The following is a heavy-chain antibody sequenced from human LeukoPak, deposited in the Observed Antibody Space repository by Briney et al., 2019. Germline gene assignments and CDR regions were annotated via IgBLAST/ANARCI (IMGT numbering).Heavy chain of an antibody. D-gene: IGHD3-10*01. CDR1: AGSISTYNW. J-gene: IGHJ5*02. V-gene: IGHV4/OR15-8*01. Sequence: PSETLLLTFAVPAGSISTYNWWPWVRPPPGKGLKGLGSIYYSGNPYYNASLKRRVTISVDTSKGQFSLTLNSVTAADTAVYYCAREGLNMVRGVLPKEAWGWFDPWGQGTLVTVSS. CDR3: AREGLNMVRGVLPKEAWGWFDP. CDR2: IYYSGNP.